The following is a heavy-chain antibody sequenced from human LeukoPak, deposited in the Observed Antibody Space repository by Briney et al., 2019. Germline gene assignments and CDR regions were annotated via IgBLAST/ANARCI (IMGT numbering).Heavy chain of an antibody. V-gene: IGHV3-23*01. CDR3: AREVPAVTARYYYYYYMDV. CDR2: ISGSGGST. D-gene: IGHD2-2*01. CDR1: GFTFSSYA. J-gene: IGHJ6*03. Sequence: GGSLRLSCAASGFTFSSYAMSWVRQAPGKGLEWVSAISGSGGSTYYADSVKGRFTISRDNSKNTLYLQMNSLRAEDTAVYYCAREVPAVTARYYYYYYMDVWGKGTTVTVSS.